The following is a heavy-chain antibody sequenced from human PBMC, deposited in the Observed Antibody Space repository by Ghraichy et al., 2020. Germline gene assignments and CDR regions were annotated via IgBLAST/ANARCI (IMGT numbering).Heavy chain of an antibody. V-gene: IGHV3-69-1*01. J-gene: IGHJ4*02. Sequence: SCAASGFTFSDHAMNWVRQAPGKGLEWVSYISSTFTTAYVDSVKGRFSISRDNAKNSLYLQMNSLRDEDTAVYYCARDMTPNTASPPDYWGQGTLVTVSS. CDR3: ARDMTPNTASPPDY. CDR1: GFTFSDHA. CDR2: ISSTFTT. D-gene: IGHD5-18*01.